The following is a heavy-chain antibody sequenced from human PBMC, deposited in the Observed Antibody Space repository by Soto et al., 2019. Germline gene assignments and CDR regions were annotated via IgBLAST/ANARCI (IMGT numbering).Heavy chain of an antibody. J-gene: IGHJ5*02. CDR3: ARHQVPWFGGNSFEP. V-gene: IGHV4-38-2*01. Sequence: SETLSLTCAVSGYSISSGYYWGWIRQPPGKGLEWIGSIYHSGSTYYNPSLKSRVTISVDTSKNQFSLKLSSVTAADTAVYYCARHQVPWFGGNSFEPWGQGTLVTVSS. CDR2: IYHSGST. CDR1: GYSISSGYY. D-gene: IGHD3-10*01.